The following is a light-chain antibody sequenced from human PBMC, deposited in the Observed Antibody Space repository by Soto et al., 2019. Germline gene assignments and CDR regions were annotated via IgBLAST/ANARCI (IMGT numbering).Light chain of an antibody. CDR2: DAY. V-gene: IGKV3-11*01. J-gene: IGKJ5*01. CDR1: QSFRGL. Sequence: EIVLTQSPGTLYFSQVERATLSFRASQSFRGLLAWYQQKPGQAPRLLIYDAYNRATGIPPRFSGSGSGTDFTLTISSLEPEDSAVYYCQQRHMWPITFGQGTRLEIK. CDR3: QQRHMWPIT.